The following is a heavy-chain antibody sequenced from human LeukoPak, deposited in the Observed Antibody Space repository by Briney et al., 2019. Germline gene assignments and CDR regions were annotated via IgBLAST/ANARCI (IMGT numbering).Heavy chain of an antibody. Sequence: GGSLRLSCAASGFTFSSYGMHWVRQAPGKGLEWVAFIRYDGSNKYYADSVKGRFTISRDNSKNTLYLQMNSLRVEDTAVYYCASWAGNTQSDSWSGPFDYWGQGTLVTVSS. CDR1: GFTFSSYG. J-gene: IGHJ4*02. V-gene: IGHV3-30*02. CDR2: IRYDGSNK. D-gene: IGHD3-3*01. CDR3: ASWAGNTQSDSWSGPFDY.